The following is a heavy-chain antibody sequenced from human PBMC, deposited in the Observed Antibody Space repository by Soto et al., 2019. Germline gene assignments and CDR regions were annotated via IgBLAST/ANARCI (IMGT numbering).Heavy chain of an antibody. CDR2: VTPDGSLY. D-gene: IGHD2-8*02. Sequence: QVQLVESGGGVVQPGRSLRLSCVASGFTFSSCAMHWVRQVPGKGLEWLAVVTPDGSLYPYGDSVKGRFRISRDNSRKTLNLQIKSLRPEDTAWYYCLKDRSDTWSFDYWGQGPLFTASS. CDR1: GFTFSSCA. J-gene: IGHJ4*02. V-gene: IGHV3-30*18. CDR3: LKDRSDTWSFDY.